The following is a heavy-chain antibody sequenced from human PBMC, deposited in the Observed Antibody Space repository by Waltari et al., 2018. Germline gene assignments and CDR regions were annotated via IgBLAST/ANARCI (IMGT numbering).Heavy chain of an antibody. J-gene: IGHJ4*02. CDR3: AIPPHGSGSLDY. CDR2: VSPIFGTA. CDR1: GGTFSSYA. Sequence: QVQLVQSGAEVKKPGSSVKVSCKASGGTFSSYAISWVRQAPGQGLEWMGRVSPIFGTANYAQKCQGRVTITADKSTSTAYMELSSLRSEDTAVYYCAIPPHGSGSLDYWGQGTLVTVSS. V-gene: IGHV1-69*08. D-gene: IGHD3-10*01.